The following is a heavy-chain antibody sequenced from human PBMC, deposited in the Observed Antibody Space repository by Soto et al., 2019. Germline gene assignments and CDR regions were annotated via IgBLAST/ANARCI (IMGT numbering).Heavy chain of an antibody. CDR1: GFTADDYA. D-gene: IGHD4-17*01. CDR2: ISSNSDTI. J-gene: IGHJ4*02. V-gene: IGHV3-9*02. CDR3: AKDMKWGGMTTIPYFDS. Sequence: GGSLRLSCVASGFTADDYAMHWVRQAPGKGLEWVSGISSNSDTIDYADSVKGRFTISRDNAKNSLFLQMNSLRPEDTALYYCAKDMKWGGMTTIPYFDSWGQGTLLTVS.